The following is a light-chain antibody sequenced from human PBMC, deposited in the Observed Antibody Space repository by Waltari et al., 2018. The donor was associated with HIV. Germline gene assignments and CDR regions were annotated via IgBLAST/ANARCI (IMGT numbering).Light chain of an antibody. Sequence: QSVLTQPPSVSAAPGQTVTISCSGSSSNIGNNYVSWYQQLPGTAPKLLIYDKKKRPSGIPDRFSGSKSGTSATLGITGLQAGDEADYYCGTWDSSLSAVVFGGGTKLTVL. CDR2: DKK. J-gene: IGLJ2*01. V-gene: IGLV1-51*01. CDR1: SSNIGNNY. CDR3: GTWDSSLSAVV.